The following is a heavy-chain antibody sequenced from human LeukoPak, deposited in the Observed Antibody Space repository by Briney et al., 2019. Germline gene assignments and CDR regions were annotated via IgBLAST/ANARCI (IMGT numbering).Heavy chain of an antibody. Sequence: GRSLRLSCAASGFTFDDYAMHWVRQAPGKGLEWVPGISWNSGSVGYADSVKGRFTISRDNAKNSLYLQMNSLRAEDTALYYCAKGLGYCSSTSCYTELFDYWGQGTLVTVSS. J-gene: IGHJ4*02. CDR2: ISWNSGSV. CDR1: GFTFDDYA. CDR3: AKGLGYCSSTSCYTELFDY. D-gene: IGHD2-2*02. V-gene: IGHV3-9*01.